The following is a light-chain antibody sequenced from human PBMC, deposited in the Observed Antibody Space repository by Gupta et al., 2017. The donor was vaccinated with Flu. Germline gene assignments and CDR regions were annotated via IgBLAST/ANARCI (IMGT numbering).Light chain of an antibody. CDR2: ENN. V-gene: IGLV1-51*02. CDR1: SSNIGNDY. Sequence: KVTISCSGSSSNIGNDYVSWYQQLPGTAPKLLIYENNKRPSGIPDRFSGSKSGTSATLGITGLQTGEEADYYCGTWDSSLSAGLFGGGTKLTVL. CDR3: GTWDSSLSAGL. J-gene: IGLJ2*01.